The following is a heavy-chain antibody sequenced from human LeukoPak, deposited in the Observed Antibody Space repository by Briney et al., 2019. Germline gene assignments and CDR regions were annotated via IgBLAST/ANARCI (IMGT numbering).Heavy chain of an antibody. D-gene: IGHD2-21*02. J-gene: IGHJ4*02. CDR3: ARLVCGGDCYSDY. V-gene: IGHV4-34*01. CDR2: INHSGST. CDR1: GGSFSGYY. Sequence: SETLSLTCAVYGGSFSGYYWGWIRQPPGKGLEWIGEINHSGSTNYNPSLKSRVTISVDTSKNQFSLKLSSVTAADTAVYYCARLVCGGDCYSDYWGQGTLVTVSS.